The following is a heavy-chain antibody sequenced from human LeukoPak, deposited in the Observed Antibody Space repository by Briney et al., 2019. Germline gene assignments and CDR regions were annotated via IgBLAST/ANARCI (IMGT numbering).Heavy chain of an antibody. CDR1: GFTFSSYA. Sequence: GRSLRLSCAASGFTFSSYAMHWVRQAPGKGLEWVAVISYDGSNKYYADSVKGRFTISRDNSKNTLSLQMNSLRAEDTAVYYCARETEAFDYWGQGTLVTVSS. J-gene: IGHJ4*02. CDR2: ISYDGSNK. V-gene: IGHV3-30-3*01. CDR3: ARETEAFDY.